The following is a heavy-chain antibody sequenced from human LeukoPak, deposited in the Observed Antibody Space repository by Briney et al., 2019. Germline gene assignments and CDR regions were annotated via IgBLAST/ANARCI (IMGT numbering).Heavy chain of an antibody. CDR3: ARATVVTHAFDP. D-gene: IGHD4-23*01. CDR1: GGSISSYY. V-gene: IGHV4-4*09. CDR2: IYTSGST. J-gene: IGHJ5*02. Sequence: PSETLSLTCTVSGGSISSYYWSWIRQPPGKGLEWIGYIYTSGSTNHNPSLKSRVTISVDTSKNQFSLKLSSVTAADTAVYYCARATVVTHAFDPWGQGTLVTVSS.